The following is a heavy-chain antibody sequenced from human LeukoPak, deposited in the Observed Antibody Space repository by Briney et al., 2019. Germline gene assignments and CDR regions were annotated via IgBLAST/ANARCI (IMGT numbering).Heavy chain of an antibody. D-gene: IGHD1-26*01. CDR2: ISGSGLST. V-gene: IGHV3-23*01. CDR1: GFMFSNYS. J-gene: IGHJ4*02. Sequence: PGGSLRLSCAASGFMFSNYSMSWVRQAPGKGLEWVSAISGSGLSTYYVDSVKGRFTISRDNSKNTLYLQMNSLRVEDTAIYYCAKDWWELLRGPLDYWGQGTLVTVSS. CDR3: AKDWWELLRGPLDY.